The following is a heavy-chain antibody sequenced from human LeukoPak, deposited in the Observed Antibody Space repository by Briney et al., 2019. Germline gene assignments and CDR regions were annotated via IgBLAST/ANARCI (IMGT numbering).Heavy chain of an antibody. Sequence: PGGSLRLSCAASGFTFSSYAMSWVRRAPGKGLEWVSAISGSGGSTYYADSVKGRFTISRDNSENTLYLQMNSLRAEDTAVYYCAKDGSGGGWLQWGYWGQGTLVTVSS. D-gene: IGHD5-24*01. CDR2: ISGSGGST. CDR1: GFTFSSYA. V-gene: IGHV3-23*01. J-gene: IGHJ4*02. CDR3: AKDGSGGGWLQWGY.